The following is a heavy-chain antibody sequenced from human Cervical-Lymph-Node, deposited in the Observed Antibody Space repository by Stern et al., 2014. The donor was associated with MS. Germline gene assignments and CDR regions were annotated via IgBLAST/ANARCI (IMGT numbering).Heavy chain of an antibody. CDR1: GGSVSSGGYT. J-gene: IGHJ5*02. CDR3: ARVVRFLEWVPFDP. CDR2: LFEDERS. V-gene: IGHV4-30-2*01. D-gene: IGHD3-3*01. Sequence: MQLVESGSGLVRPSQTLSLTCTVSGGSVSSGGYTWSWLRQPPGKGLEGVGYLFEDERSFYNPSLKSRVTISIDRSKNQFSLRLSSMTAADTALYYCARVVRFLEWVPFDPWGQGILVTVSS.